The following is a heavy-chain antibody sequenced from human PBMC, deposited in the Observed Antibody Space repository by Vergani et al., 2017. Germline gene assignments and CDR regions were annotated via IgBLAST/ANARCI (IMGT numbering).Heavy chain of an antibody. V-gene: IGHV3-66*01. J-gene: IGHJ6*02. Sequence: EVQLLESGGGLVQPGGSLRLSCAASGFTVSSNYMSWVRQAPGKGLAWVSVSYSGGSTYYADSVKGRFTISRDNSKNTLYLQMNSLRAEDTAVYYCARDSRYYYYGMDVWGQGTTVTVSS. CDR3: ARDSRYYYYGMDV. CDR2: SYSGGST. CDR1: GFTVSSNY.